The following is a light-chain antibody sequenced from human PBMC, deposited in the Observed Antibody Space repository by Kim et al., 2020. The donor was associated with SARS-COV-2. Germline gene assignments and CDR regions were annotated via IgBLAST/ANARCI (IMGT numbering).Light chain of an antibody. CDR1: TLRNYF. Sequence: SSELTQDLAVSVALGQTVRITCQGDTLRNYFASWYQQRPGQAPILVIYGNTKRPSGIPDRFSGSSSGNTASLTITGAQAEDEADYYCNSRDSSGNHLGVFGGGTQLTVL. J-gene: IGLJ3*02. CDR2: GNT. V-gene: IGLV3-19*01. CDR3: NSRDSSGNHLGV.